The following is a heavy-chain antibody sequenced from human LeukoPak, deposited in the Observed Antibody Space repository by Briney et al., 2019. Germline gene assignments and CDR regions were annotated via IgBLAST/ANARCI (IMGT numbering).Heavy chain of an antibody. Sequence: PSETLSLTCTVSGGSISSSSYYWGWIRQPPGKGLEWIGSIYYSGSTYYNPSLKSRVTISVDTSKNQFTLKLSSVTAADTAMYYCASGGRIGYCGGGTCRYFDLWGRGTLVTVSS. CDR3: ASGGRIGYCGGGTCRYFDL. D-gene: IGHD2-21*01. J-gene: IGHJ2*01. CDR1: GGSISSSSYY. CDR2: IYYSGST. V-gene: IGHV4-39*06.